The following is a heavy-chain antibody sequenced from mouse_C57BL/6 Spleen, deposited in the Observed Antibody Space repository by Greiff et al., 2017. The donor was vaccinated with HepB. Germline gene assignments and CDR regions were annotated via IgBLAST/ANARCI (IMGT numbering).Heavy chain of an antibody. CDR1: GYAFSSSW. CDR3: AEDYYGSSPWFAY. J-gene: IGHJ3*01. Sequence: VQLQQSGPELVKPGASVKISCKASGYAFSSSWMNWVKQRPGKGLEWIGRIYPGDGDTNYNGKFKGKATLTAAKSSSTAYMQLSSLTTEDSAVYFLAEDYYGSSPWFAYGGQGTRVTVSA. D-gene: IGHD1-1*01. V-gene: IGHV1-82*01. CDR2: IYPGDGDT.